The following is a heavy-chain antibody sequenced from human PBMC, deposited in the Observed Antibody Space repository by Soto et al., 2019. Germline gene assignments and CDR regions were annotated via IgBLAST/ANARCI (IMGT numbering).Heavy chain of an antibody. D-gene: IGHD2-15*01. J-gene: IGHJ4*02. CDR1: GYTFTSYD. CDR2: MNPNSGNT. Sequence: QVQLVQSGAEVKKPGASVKVSCKASGYTFTSYDINWVRQATGQGLEWMGWMNPNSGNTGYAQKFQGRVTMTRNTSISTAYMELSSLRSEDTAVYSCARGLVDCSGGSCYPTPFDYWGQGTLVTVSS. V-gene: IGHV1-8*01. CDR3: ARGLVDCSGGSCYPTPFDY.